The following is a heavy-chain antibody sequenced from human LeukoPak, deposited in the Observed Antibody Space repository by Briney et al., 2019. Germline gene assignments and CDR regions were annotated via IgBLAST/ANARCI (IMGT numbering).Heavy chain of an antibody. J-gene: IGHJ4*02. CDR1: GGSFSGYY. D-gene: IGHD6-13*01. V-gene: IGHV4-59*01. CDR3: ARGIAAVGTSPDYFDY. CDR2: IYYSGST. Sequence: SETLSLTCAVYGGSFSGYYWSWIRQPPGKGLEWIGYIYYSGSTNYNPSLKSRVTISVDTSKNQFSLKLSSVTAADTAVYYCARGIAAVGTSPDYFDYWGQGTLVTVSS.